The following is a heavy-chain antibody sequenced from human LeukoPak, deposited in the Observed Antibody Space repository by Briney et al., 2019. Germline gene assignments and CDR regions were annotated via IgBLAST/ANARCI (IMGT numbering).Heavy chain of an antibody. J-gene: IGHJ4*02. CDR3: ARDAMTSL. CDR2: IYYSGST. D-gene: IGHD2-2*01. V-gene: IGHV4-59*01. Sequence: SETLSLTCAVYGGSFSGYYWSWIRQPPGKGLEWIGYIYYSGSTNYNPSLESRVTISVDTSKNQFSLKLSSVTAADTAVYYCARDAMTSLWGQGTLVTVSS. CDR1: GGSFSGYY.